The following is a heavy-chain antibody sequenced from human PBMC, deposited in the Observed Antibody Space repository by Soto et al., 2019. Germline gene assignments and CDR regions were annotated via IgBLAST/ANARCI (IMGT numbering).Heavy chain of an antibody. J-gene: IGHJ6*02. CDR1: GYTFTGYY. Sequence: ASVKVSCKASGYTFTGYYMHWVRQAPGQGLEWMGWINPNRGGTNYAQKFQGWVTMTRETSISPAYMELSRLRSDDTAVYYCARDLVTTSDYYYGMDVWGQGTTVTVSS. CDR2: INPNRGGT. CDR3: ARDLVTTSDYYYGMDV. V-gene: IGHV1-2*04. D-gene: IGHD4-17*01.